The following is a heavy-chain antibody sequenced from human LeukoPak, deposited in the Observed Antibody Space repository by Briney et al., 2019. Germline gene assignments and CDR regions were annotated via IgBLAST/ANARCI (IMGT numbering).Heavy chain of an antibody. V-gene: IGHV1-18*01. D-gene: IGHD1-20*01. J-gene: IGHJ6*02. CDR1: GYTFTSYG. CDR2: ISAYNGNT. CDR3: ARDPVTGTSPSPNYGMDV. Sequence: ASVKVSFTASGYTFTSYGISWVRQAPGQGLEWMGWISAYNGNTNYAQKLQGRVTMTTDTSTSTAYMELRSLRSDDTAVYYCARDPVTGTSPSPNYGMDVWGQGTTVTVS.